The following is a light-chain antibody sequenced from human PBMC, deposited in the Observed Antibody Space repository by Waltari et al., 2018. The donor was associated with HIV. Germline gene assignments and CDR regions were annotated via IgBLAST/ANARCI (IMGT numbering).Light chain of an antibody. J-gene: IGKJ5*01. CDR2: AAS. V-gene: IGKV1-9*01. Sequence: DIQLTQSPSFLSASVGDRVTVTCRASQDASRFLAWYQQKPGKAPKLLIYAASILRDGVPSRSRGSGSGTEFTLTISSLQPEDSATYYCQQLDSFPITFGQGTRLEI. CDR3: QQLDSFPIT. CDR1: QDASRF.